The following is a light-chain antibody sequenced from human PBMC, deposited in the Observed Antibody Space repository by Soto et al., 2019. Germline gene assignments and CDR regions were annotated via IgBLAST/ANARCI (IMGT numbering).Light chain of an antibody. Sequence: EIVMTQSPAPVSVSPGARATLYCRSSENAISNLAWYQQKPGQAPRLLIYGASTRATGIPARFSGSGSGTEFTLTISSLQSEDVAVYYCQQYQKWPLTFGGGTNVEIK. V-gene: IGKV3-15*01. CDR2: GAS. CDR3: QQYQKWPLT. J-gene: IGKJ4*01. CDR1: ENAISN.